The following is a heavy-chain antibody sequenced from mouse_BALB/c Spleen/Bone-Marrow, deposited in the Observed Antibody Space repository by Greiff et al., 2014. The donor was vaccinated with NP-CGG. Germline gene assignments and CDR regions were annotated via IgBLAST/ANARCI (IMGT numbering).Heavy chain of an antibody. Sequence: EVQLQESGGGLVQPGGSLKLSCAASGFTFSSYTVSWVRQTPEKRLEWVAYISNGGGSTYYPDTVKGRFTISRDNAKNTLYLQMGSLKSEDTAMYYCARQLGLRWAMDYWGQGTSVTVSS. CDR1: GFTFSSYT. CDR2: ISNGGGST. V-gene: IGHV5-12-2*01. J-gene: IGHJ4*01. CDR3: ARQLGLRWAMDY. D-gene: IGHD3-1*01.